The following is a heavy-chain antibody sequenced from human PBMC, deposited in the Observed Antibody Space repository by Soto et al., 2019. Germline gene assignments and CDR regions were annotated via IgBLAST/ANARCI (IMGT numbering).Heavy chain of an antibody. D-gene: IGHD3-16*01. J-gene: IGHJ4*02. Sequence: ASETLSLTCAVYGGSFSGYYWSWIRQPPGKGLEWIGEINHSGSTNYNPSLKSRVTISVDTSKNQFSLKLSSVTAADTAVYYCARVGYVSDYWGQGTLVTVSS. CDR2: INHSGST. CDR1: GGSFSGYY. V-gene: IGHV4-34*01. CDR3: ARVGYVSDY.